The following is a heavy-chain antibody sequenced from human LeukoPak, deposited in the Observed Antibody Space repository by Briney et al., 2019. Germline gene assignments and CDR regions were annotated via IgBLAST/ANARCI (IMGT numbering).Heavy chain of an antibody. J-gene: IGHJ4*02. D-gene: IGHD3-3*01. V-gene: IGHV3-30-3*01. Sequence: PGGSLRLSCAASGFTFSSYAMHWVRQAPGKGLEWVAVISYDGSNKYYADSVKGRFTISRDNSKNTLYLQMNSLRAEDTAVYYCARSLRFLEWLLPFDYWGQGTLVTDSS. CDR1: GFTFSSYA. CDR2: ISYDGSNK. CDR3: ARSLRFLEWLLPFDY.